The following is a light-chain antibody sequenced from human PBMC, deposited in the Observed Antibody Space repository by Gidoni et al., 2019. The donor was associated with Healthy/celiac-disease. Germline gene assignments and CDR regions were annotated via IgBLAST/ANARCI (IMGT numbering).Light chain of an antibody. CDR3: AAWDDSLNGPV. V-gene: IGLV1-44*01. CDR1: SPNIGSNT. Sequence: QSVLTQPPSASGTPGQRVTISCSGSSPNIGSNTVNWYQQPPGPAPKLLIYSNNQRPSGVPDRFSGSKSGTSASLAISGLQSEDEADYYCAAWDDSLNGPVFGGGTKLTVL. J-gene: IGLJ2*01. CDR2: SNN.